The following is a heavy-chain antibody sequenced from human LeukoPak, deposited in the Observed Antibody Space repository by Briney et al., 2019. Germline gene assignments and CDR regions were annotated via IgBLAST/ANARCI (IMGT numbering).Heavy chain of an antibody. D-gene: IGHD3-3*01. V-gene: IGHV1-2*02. CDR1: GYTFTGYY. CDR3: ARLTGADYDFWSGWVPYYFDY. J-gene: IGHJ4*02. CDR2: INPNSGGT. Sequence: ASVKVSCKASGYTFTGYYMHWVRQAPGQGLEWMGWINPNSGGTNYAQKFQGRVTMTRDTSISTAYMELSRLRSDDTAVYYCARLTGADYDFWSGWVPYYFDYWGQGTLVTVSS.